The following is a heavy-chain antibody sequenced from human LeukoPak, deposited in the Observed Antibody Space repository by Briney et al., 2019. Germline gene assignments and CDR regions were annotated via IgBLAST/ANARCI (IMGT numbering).Heavy chain of an antibody. V-gene: IGHV1-2*06. CDR3: AIAAAGTWYFDY. J-gene: IGHJ4*02. D-gene: IGHD6-13*01. Sequence: ASVKVSCKASGYTFTGYYMHWVRQAPGQGLEWMGRINPNSGGTNYAQKFQGRVTITADESTSTAYMELSSLRSEDTAVYYCAIAAAGTWYFDYWGQGTLVTVSS. CDR1: GYTFTGYY. CDR2: INPNSGGT.